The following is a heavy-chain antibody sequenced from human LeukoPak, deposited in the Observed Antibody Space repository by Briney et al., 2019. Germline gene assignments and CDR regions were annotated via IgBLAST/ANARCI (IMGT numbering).Heavy chain of an antibody. V-gene: IGHV3-23*01. D-gene: IGHD2-21*01. CDR2: ISADAGGT. J-gene: IGHJ5*02. CDR1: GFIFSNNG. Sequence: QSGGSLRLSCAASGFIFSNNGLAWVRQAPGKGLEWVSSISADAGGTHYADSVKGRFTISRDNSKNTVYLQMKSLRADDTALYYCALQLWDHPGPWGPGTLVIVSS. CDR3: ALQLWDHPGP.